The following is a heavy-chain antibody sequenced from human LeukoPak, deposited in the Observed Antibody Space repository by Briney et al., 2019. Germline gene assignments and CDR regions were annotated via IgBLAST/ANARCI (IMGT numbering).Heavy chain of an antibody. CDR2: IYYSGGT. J-gene: IGHJ4*02. CDR1: GGSISSRSYY. CDR3: ARTPIIWQQLGEAYFDY. Sequence: SETLSLTCTVSGGSISSRSYYWGWIRQPPGKGLEWIGSIYYSGGTYYNPSLKSRVTISVDTSKNQFSLKLSSVTAADTAVYYCARTPIIWQQLGEAYFDYWGQGTLVTVSS. D-gene: IGHD6-13*01. V-gene: IGHV4-39*07.